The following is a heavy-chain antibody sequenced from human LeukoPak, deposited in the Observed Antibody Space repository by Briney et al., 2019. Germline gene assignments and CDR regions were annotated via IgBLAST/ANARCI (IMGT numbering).Heavy chain of an antibody. J-gene: IGHJ3*02. V-gene: IGHV4-39*07. Sequence: SETLSLTRTVSGVSISSSSYYWAWIRQPPGKGLEWIGNIYYSGSTYYNPSLKSRVTISVDTSKDQFSLKLSSVTAADTAVYYCAKTRFGANDAFDIWGQGTTVTVSS. D-gene: IGHD3-10*01. CDR1: GVSISSSSYY. CDR3: AKTRFGANDAFDI. CDR2: IYYSGST.